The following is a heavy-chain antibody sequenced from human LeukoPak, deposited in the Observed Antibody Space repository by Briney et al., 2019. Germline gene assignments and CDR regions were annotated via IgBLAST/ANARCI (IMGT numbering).Heavy chain of an antibody. CDR3: AKDIIAAAKSYYYYYGMDV. Sequence: GGSLRLSCAASGFTFDEYAMHWVRQAPGKGREWVSGISWNSGSIGYADSVKGRFTISRDNAKNSLYLQMNSLRAEDTALYYCAKDIIAAAKSYYYYYGMDVWGQGTTVTVSS. CDR2: ISWNSGSI. CDR1: GFTFDEYA. V-gene: IGHV3-9*01. J-gene: IGHJ6*02. D-gene: IGHD6-13*01.